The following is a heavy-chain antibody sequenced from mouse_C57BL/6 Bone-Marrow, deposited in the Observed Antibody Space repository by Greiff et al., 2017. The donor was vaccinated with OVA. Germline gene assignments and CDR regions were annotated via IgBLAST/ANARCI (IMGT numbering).Heavy chain of an antibody. D-gene: IGHD1-1*01. J-gene: IGHJ4*01. CDR1: GFNIKDDY. V-gene: IGHV14-4*01. CDR3: TTSGSSTRNAMDY. CDR2: IDPENGDT. Sequence: VQLKQSGAELVRPGASVKLSCTASGFNIKDDYMHWVKQRPEQGLEWIGWIDPENGDTEYASKFQGKATITADTSSNTAYLQLSSLTSEDTAVDYCTTSGSSTRNAMDYWGQGTSVTVSS.